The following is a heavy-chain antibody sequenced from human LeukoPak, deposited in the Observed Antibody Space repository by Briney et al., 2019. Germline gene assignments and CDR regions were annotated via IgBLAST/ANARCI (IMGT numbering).Heavy chain of an antibody. CDR2: ISGSGART. CDR1: GFTFSRYD. CDR3: TNGLCCGDYGGY. Sequence: PGGSERLSCAASGFTFSRYDMSWVRQAPGKGPEWVSSISGSGARTYYADSVKGRFTISRDNSKNTLYLQMNNLRADDTAIYYCTNGLCCGDYGGYWGPGTMVTVSS. V-gene: IGHV3-23*01. D-gene: IGHD4-23*01. J-gene: IGHJ4*02.